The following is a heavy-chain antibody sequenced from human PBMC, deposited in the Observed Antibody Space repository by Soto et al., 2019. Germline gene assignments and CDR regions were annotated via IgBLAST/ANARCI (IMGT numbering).Heavy chain of an antibody. V-gene: IGHV4-34*01. CDR1: GGSFSGYY. Sequence: PSETLSLTCAVYGGSFSGYYWSWIRQPPGKGLEWIGEINHSGSTNYNPSLKSRVTISVDTSKNQFSLKLSSVTAADTAVYYCAREGSGYYGLYWGQGTLVTVSS. J-gene: IGHJ4*02. D-gene: IGHD3-22*01. CDR3: AREGSGYYGLY. CDR2: INHSGST.